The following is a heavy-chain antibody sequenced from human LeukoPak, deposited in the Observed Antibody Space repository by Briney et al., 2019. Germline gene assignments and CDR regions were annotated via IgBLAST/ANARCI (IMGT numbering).Heavy chain of an antibody. J-gene: IGHJ3*02. CDR1: GGSISSYY. CDR3: ARAHYVDTAKTTNAFDI. V-gene: IGHV4-4*07. Sequence: SQTLSLTCTVSGGSISSYYWSWIRQPAGKGLEWIGRIYTSGSTNYNPSLKSRVTISVDKSKNQFSLKLSSVTAADTAVYYCARAHYVDTAKTTNAFDIWGQGTMVTVSS. CDR2: IYTSGST. D-gene: IGHD5-18*01.